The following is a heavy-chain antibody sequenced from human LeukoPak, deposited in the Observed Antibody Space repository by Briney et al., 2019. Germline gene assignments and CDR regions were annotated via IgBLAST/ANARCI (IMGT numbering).Heavy chain of an antibody. CDR3: AREDARPWGYFDY. CDR1: GFTFSSYS. V-gene: IGHV3-48*04. J-gene: IGHJ4*02. CDR2: ISSSSSSTI. Sequence: GGSLRLSCAASGFTFSSYSMNWVRQAPGKGLEWVSYISSSSSSTIYYADSVKGRFTISRDNAKNSLYLQMNSLRAEDTAVYYCAREDARPWGYFDYWGQGTLVTVSS. D-gene: IGHD3-16*01.